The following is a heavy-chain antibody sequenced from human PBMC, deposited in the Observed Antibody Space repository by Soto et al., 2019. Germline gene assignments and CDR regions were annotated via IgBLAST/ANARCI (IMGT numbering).Heavy chain of an antibody. CDR3: ARGSSSSSDY. Sequence: SETLSLTCTVSGDSISSGGGYYWSWIRQHPGKGLEWIGYIYYSGSTYYNPSLKSRVTISVDTSKNQFSLKLSSVTAADTAVYYCARGSSSSSDYWGQGTLVTVSS. CDR1: GDSISSGGGYY. V-gene: IGHV4-31*03. D-gene: IGHD6-13*01. CDR2: IYYSGST. J-gene: IGHJ4*02.